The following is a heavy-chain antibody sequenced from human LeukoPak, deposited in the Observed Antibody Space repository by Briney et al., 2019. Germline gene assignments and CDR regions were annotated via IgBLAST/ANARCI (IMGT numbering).Heavy chain of an antibody. CDR1: EGTFSSYA. Sequence: GASVKVSCKASEGTFSSYAISWVRQAPGQGLEWMGRIIPILGIANYAQKFQGRVTITADKSTSTAYMELSSLRSEDTAVYYCARGSIAARPDYYYMDVWGKGTTVTVSS. V-gene: IGHV1-69*04. CDR2: IIPILGIA. D-gene: IGHD6-6*01. CDR3: ARGSIAARPDYYYMDV. J-gene: IGHJ6*03.